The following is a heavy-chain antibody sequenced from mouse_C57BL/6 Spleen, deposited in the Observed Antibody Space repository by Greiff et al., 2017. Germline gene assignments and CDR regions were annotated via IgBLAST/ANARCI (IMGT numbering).Heavy chain of an antibody. CDR2: IDPETGGT. V-gene: IGHV1-15*01. CDR1: GYTFTDYE. Sequence: VQLQESGAELVRPGASVTLSCKASGYTFTDYEMHWVKQTPVHGLEWIGAIDPETGGTAYNQKFKGKAILTADKSSSTAYMELRSLTSEDSAVDYFTSSLQPCYAMDYWGQGTSVTVSS. J-gene: IGHJ4*01. CDR3: TSSLQPCYAMDY. D-gene: IGHD6-1*01.